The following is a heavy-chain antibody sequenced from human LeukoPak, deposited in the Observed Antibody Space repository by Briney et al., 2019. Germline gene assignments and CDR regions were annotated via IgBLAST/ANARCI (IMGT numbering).Heavy chain of an antibody. CDR2: IYWNDDK. D-gene: IGHD3-3*01. J-gene: IGHJ5*02. V-gene: IGHV2-5*01. Sequence: VSGPTLVNPTQTLTLTCTFSGFSLSTSGVGVGWIRQPPGKALEWLALIYWNDDKRYSPSLKSRLTITKDTSKNQVVLTMTNMDPVDTATYYCAHRDWSGYNNWFDPWGQGTLVTVSS. CDR3: AHRDWSGYNNWFDP. CDR1: GFSLSTSGVG.